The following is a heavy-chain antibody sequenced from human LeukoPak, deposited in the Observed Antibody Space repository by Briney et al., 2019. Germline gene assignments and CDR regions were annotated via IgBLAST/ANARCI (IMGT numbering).Heavy chain of an antibody. Sequence: SETLSLTCTVSGGSISSSSYYWGWIRQPPGKGPEWIGSIYYSGSTYYNPSLKSRVTISVDTSKNQFSLKLSSVTAADTAVYYCARASNGLRHPLDYWGQGTLVTVSS. CDR3: ARASNGLRHPLDY. J-gene: IGHJ4*02. V-gene: IGHV4-39*01. CDR1: GGSISSSSYY. D-gene: IGHD1-1*01. CDR2: IYYSGST.